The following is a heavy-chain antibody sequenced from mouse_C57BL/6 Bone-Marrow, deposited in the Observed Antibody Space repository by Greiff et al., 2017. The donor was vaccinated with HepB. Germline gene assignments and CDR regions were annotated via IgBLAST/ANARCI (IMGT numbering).Heavy chain of an antibody. V-gene: IGHV2-6*01. CDR1: GFSLTSYG. CDR2: IWGVGST. Sequence: VKLVESGPGLVAPSQSLSITCTVSGFSLTSYGVDWVRQSPGKGLEWLGVIWGVGSTNYNSALKSRLSINKDNSKSQVFLKMNSLQTDDTAMYYCASDTTVVETWYFDVWGTGTTVTVSS. CDR3: ASDTTVVETWYFDV. J-gene: IGHJ1*03. D-gene: IGHD1-1*01.